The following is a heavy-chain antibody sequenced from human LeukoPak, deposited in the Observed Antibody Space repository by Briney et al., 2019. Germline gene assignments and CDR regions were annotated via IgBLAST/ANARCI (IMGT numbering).Heavy chain of an antibody. CDR3: AKQLGRHYYYYYMDV. J-gene: IGHJ6*03. V-gene: IGHV3-30*02. CDR1: GFTFSSYG. D-gene: IGHD3-16*01. CDR2: IRYDGSNK. Sequence: PGGSLRLSCAASGFTFSSYGMHWVRQAPGKGLEWVAFIRYDGSNKYYADSVKGRFTISRDNSKNTLYLQMNSLRAEDTAVYYCAKQLGRHYYYYYMDVWGKGTTVTVSS.